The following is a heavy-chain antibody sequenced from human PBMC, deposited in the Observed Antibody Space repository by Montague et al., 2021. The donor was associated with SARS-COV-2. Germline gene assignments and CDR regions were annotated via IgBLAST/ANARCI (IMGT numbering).Heavy chain of an antibody. Sequence: TLSLTCTVSGGSISSGCYYWSCIRQHPGKGLEWIGYIYYSGSTYYNPSLKSRVTISVATSKNQFSLKPSSVTAADTAVYYWAGVLGGDCSGGSCYRGWYFDLWGRGTLVTVSS. CDR2: IYYSGST. V-gene: IGHV4-31*03. J-gene: IGHJ2*01. CDR1: GGSISSGCYY. CDR3: AGVLGGDCSGGSCYRGWYFDL. D-gene: IGHD2-15*01.